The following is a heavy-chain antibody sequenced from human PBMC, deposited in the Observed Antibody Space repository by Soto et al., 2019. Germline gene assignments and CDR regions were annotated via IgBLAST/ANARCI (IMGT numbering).Heavy chain of an antibody. V-gene: IGHV3-23*01. Sequence: GESLKISCAASGFTFSSYAMSWVRQAPGKGLEWVSAISGSGGSTYYADSVKGRFTISRDNSKNTLYLQMNSLRAEDTAVYYCAKDFMVRGVIGAFDIWGQGTMVTVSS. J-gene: IGHJ3*02. D-gene: IGHD3-10*01. CDR3: AKDFMVRGVIGAFDI. CDR1: GFTFSSYA. CDR2: ISGSGGST.